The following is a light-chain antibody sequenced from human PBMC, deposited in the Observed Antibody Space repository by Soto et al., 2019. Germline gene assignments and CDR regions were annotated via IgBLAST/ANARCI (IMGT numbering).Light chain of an antibody. CDR3: QHYNNLWG. Sequence: EIVMTQSPATLSVSPGERVTLSCRASQSVRSNLAWYQQKPGQVPRVLIYGASTRAIGIPDGFSGSGSGTEFTLTISSLQSEDFAVYYCQHYNNLWGFGGGTKVEIK. CDR2: GAS. V-gene: IGKV3-15*01. CDR1: QSVRSN. J-gene: IGKJ4*01.